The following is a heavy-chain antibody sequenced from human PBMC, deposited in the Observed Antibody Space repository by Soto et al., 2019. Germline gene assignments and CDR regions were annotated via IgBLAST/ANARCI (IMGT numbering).Heavy chain of an antibody. CDR3: ASAAREYYYYGMDV. V-gene: IGHV3-23*01. CDR1: VFTFSSYA. J-gene: IGHJ6*02. Sequence: GGSLRLSCAASVFTFSSYAMSWVRQAPGKGLEWVSAISGSGGSTYYADSVKGRFTISRDNSKNTLYLQMNSLRAEDTAVYYCASAAREYYYYGMDVWGQGTTVTVSS. CDR2: ISGSGGST.